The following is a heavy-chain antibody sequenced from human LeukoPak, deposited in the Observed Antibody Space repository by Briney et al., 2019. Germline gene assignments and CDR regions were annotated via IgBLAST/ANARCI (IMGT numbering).Heavy chain of an antibody. J-gene: IGHJ4*02. CDR1: GFTFSSYG. Sequence: PGGSLRLSCAASGFTFSSYGMHWVRQAPGKGLEWVSFIDSGSTSTNYADSVKGRFSISRDNAKNTLYLHMNSLRAEDTAVYYCARGRLSSGWYDGWGQGSLVTVSS. CDR3: ARGRLSSGWYDG. D-gene: IGHD6-19*01. V-gene: IGHV3-48*04. CDR2: IDSGSTST.